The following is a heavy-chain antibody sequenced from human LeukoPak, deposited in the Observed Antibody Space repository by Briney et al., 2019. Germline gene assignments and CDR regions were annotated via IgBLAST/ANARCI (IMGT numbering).Heavy chain of an antibody. CDR2: ISGSGGST. CDR3: ARGTGVNYYYYYMDV. Sequence: PGGSLRLSCAASGFTFSSYAMSWVRQAPGKGLEWVSAISGSGGSTYYADSVKGRFTISRDNSKNTLYLQMNSLRAEDTAVYYCARGTGVNYYYYYMDVWGKGTTVTVSS. CDR1: GFTFSSYA. J-gene: IGHJ6*03. V-gene: IGHV3-23*01. D-gene: IGHD3-10*01.